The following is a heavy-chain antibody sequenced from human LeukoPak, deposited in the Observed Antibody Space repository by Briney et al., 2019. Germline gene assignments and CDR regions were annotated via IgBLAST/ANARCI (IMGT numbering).Heavy chain of an antibody. Sequence: PGASLRLSCAASGFTFTRYAMTWVRQAPGRGLEWVSTITGDGDGAYYPDSVKGRFTTSRDNAKNTLYLQMNSLRADDTAVYYCAKESSSRGWYGPDYWSQGTLVTVSS. V-gene: IGHV3-23*01. CDR3: AKESSSRGWYGPDY. CDR1: GFTFTRYA. CDR2: ITGDGDGA. D-gene: IGHD6-19*01. J-gene: IGHJ4*02.